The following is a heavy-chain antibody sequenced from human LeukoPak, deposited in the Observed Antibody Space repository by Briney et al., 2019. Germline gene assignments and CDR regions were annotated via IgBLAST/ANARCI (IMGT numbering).Heavy chain of an antibody. CDR1: GYSISSGYY. Sequence: ETLSLTCAVSGYSISSGYYWGWIRQPPGKGLEWVSGISGSGDGTHYADPVKGRFTISRDNSKTTLYLQMSSLRADDTAVYYCARDTISCSGGTCYENWFDPWGQGTLVTVSS. CDR3: ARDTISCSGGTCYENWFDP. J-gene: IGHJ5*02. V-gene: IGHV3-23*01. D-gene: IGHD2-15*01. CDR2: ISGSGDGT.